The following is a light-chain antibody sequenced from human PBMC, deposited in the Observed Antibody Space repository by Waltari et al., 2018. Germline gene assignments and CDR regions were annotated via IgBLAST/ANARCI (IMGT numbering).Light chain of an antibody. Sequence: DIVMTQSPDSLAVSLGERATINCKSSQSILSSSNNKNYLAWFQQKPGQPPRLLIYWASTRESWVPDRFSGSGSGADFTHTINNLQAEDVALYYCHQYYSSLLTFGGGTKVEIK. J-gene: IGKJ4*01. CDR2: WAS. CDR3: HQYYSSLLT. CDR1: QSILSSSNNKNY. V-gene: IGKV4-1*01.